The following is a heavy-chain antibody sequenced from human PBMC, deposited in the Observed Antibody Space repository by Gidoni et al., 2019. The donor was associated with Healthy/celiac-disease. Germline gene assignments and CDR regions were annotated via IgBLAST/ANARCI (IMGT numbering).Heavy chain of an antibody. CDR3: ARAGPYSGYDYYYYYMDV. Sequence: QVQLVESGGGVVQPGRFLRLSCAASGFTFSSYAMHWVRQAPGKGLEWVAVISYDGSNKYYADSVKGRFTISRDNSKNTLYLQMNSLRAEDTAVYYCARAGPYSGYDYYYYYMDVWGKGTTVTVSS. V-gene: IGHV3-30*01. CDR1: GFTFSSYA. CDR2: ISYDGSNK. J-gene: IGHJ6*03. D-gene: IGHD5-12*01.